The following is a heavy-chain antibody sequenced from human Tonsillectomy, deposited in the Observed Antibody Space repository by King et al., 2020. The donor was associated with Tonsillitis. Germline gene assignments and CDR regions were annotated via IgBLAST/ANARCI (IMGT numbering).Heavy chain of an antibody. CDR2: ISTSGSTI. J-gene: IGHJ4*02. Sequence: VQLVESGGGLVQPGGSLRLSCAGSGFTFSSYEMNWVRQAPGKGLEWVSYISTSGSTIYYADSVKGRFTISRDNAKNSLYLQMNSLRAEDTAVYYCAREVLEGADIVTFDYWGQGTLVTVSS. D-gene: IGHD2-15*01. V-gene: IGHV3-48*03. CDR3: AREVLEGADIVTFDY. CDR1: GFTFSSYE.